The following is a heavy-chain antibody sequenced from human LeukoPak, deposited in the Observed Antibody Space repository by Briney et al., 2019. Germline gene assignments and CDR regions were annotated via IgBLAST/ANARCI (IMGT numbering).Heavy chain of an antibody. Sequence: RGESLKISCKGSGYSFTSYWIGWVRQMPGKGLEWMGIIYPGDSDTRYSPSFQGQVTISADKSISTAYLQWSSLKASDTAMYYCASPSSGYVSQYYFDCGGQGPLATAPS. CDR1: GYSFTSYW. CDR2: IYPGDSDT. V-gene: IGHV5-51*01. D-gene: IGHD5-12*01. CDR3: ASPSSGYVSQYYFDC. J-gene: IGHJ4*02.